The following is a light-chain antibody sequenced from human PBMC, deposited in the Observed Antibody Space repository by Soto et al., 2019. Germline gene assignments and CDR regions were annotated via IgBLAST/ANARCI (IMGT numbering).Light chain of an antibody. Sequence: QSVLTQPPSASGTPGQRVTISCSGSSSNIGSNTVNWYQQLPGTAPKLLIYSNNQRPSGVPDRFSGPKSGTSASLAISGLQAEDEADYYCAAWDDSLNGPVFGGGTKLTVL. CDR1: SSNIGSNT. CDR3: AAWDDSLNGPV. CDR2: SNN. J-gene: IGLJ2*01. V-gene: IGLV1-44*01.